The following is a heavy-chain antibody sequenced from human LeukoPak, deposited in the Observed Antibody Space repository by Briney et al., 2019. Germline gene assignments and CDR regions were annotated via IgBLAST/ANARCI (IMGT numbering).Heavy chain of an antibody. Sequence: GRSLRLSCAASGFTFSSYAMHWVRQAPGKGLEWVAVISYDGSNKYYADSVKGRFTISRDNSKNTLYLQMNSLRAEDTAVYYCARGSTGTYYYYYYGMDVWGQGTTVTVSS. CDR2: ISYDGSNK. J-gene: IGHJ6*02. D-gene: IGHD5/OR15-5a*01. CDR3: ARGSTGTYYYYYYGMDV. V-gene: IGHV3-30-3*01. CDR1: GFTFSSYA.